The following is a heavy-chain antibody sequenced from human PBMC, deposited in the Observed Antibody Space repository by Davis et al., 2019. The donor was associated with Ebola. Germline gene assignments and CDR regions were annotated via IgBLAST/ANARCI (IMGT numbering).Heavy chain of an antibody. CDR1: GFTFSNAW. CDR3: ARGRWLQFYYFDY. CDR2: IKQDGSEK. V-gene: IGHV3-7*03. Sequence: GGSLRLSCAASGFTFSNAWMSWVRQAPGKGLEWVANIKQDGSEKYYVDSVKGRFTISRDNAKNSLYLQMNSLRAEDTAVYYCARGRWLQFYYFDYWGQGTLVTVSS. J-gene: IGHJ4*02. D-gene: IGHD5-24*01.